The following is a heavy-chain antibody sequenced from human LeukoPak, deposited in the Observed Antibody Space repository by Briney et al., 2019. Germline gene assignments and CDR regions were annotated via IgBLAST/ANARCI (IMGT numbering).Heavy chain of an antibody. CDR2: IYSSGST. CDR1: GGSISNYY. Sequence: SETLSLTCTVSGGSISNYYWSWVRQPPGKGLEWIGCIYSSGSTTYNPSLKSRVSMSADTSKNQFSLKLNSVTAADTAVYYCARTKLAGDPYSFDYWGQGALVTVSS. J-gene: IGHJ4*02. V-gene: IGHV4-4*07. D-gene: IGHD4-17*01. CDR3: ARTKLAGDPYSFDY.